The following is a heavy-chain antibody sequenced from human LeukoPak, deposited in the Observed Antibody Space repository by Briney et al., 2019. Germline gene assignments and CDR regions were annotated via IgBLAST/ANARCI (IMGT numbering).Heavy chain of an antibody. CDR3: TTDPYSGSYNYYYGMDV. V-gene: IGHV3-15*01. D-gene: IGHD1-26*01. J-gene: IGHJ6*02. CDR1: GFTFSNAW. CDR2: IKRKSDGETT. Sequence: GGSLRLSCAASGFTFSNAWMSWVRQAPGKGLEWVGRIKRKSDGETTDYAAPVKGRFTISRDDSKNTLHLQMNSLKTEDTAVYYCTTDPYSGSYNYYYGMDVWGQGTTVTVPS.